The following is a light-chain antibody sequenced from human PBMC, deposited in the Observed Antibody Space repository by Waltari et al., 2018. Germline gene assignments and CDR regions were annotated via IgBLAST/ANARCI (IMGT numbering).Light chain of an antibody. V-gene: IGLV2-8*01. CDR2: DVS. Sequence: QSALTQPPSASGSPAQSVTLSCTGTPPYIGGYKSVSWFQQHPGKAPKLVIYDVSERPSGVPDRFSGSKSGSTATLTVSGLQAEDEADYYCSSYGGKNNLIFGGGTTLTVL. CDR3: SSYGGKNNLI. CDR1: PPYIGGYKS. J-gene: IGLJ2*01.